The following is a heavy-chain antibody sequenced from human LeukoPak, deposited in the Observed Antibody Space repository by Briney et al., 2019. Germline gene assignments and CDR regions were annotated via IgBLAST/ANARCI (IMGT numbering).Heavy chain of an antibody. D-gene: IGHD6-19*01. CDR3: ARTKQWLAFDV. CDR2: IYYSGST. CDR1: GGSISSYY. Sequence: SETLSLTCTVSGGSISSYYWSWIRQPPGKGLEWIGYIYYSGSTNYNPSLKSRVTISVDTSKNQFSLKLSSVTAADTAVYYCARTKQWLAFDVWGQGTMVTVSS. V-gene: IGHV4-59*01. J-gene: IGHJ3*01.